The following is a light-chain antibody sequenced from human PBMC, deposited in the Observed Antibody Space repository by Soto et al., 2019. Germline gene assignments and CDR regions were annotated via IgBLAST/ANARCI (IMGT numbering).Light chain of an antibody. J-gene: IGKJ2*01. Sequence: PGERATLSCGASQSVNNNYLAWYQQKPGLAPRLLIYDASTRASDIPDRFSGSGSGTEFTLTINRLEPEDFAVYYCQVYGTLPKTFGQGTKLEI. CDR2: DAS. CDR3: QVYGTLPKT. V-gene: IGKV3D-20*01. CDR1: QSVNNNY.